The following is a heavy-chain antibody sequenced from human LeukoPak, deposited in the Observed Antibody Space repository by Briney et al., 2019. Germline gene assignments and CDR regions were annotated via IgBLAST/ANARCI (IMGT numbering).Heavy chain of an antibody. J-gene: IGHJ4*02. CDR3: ARGRGYSYDTDY. Sequence: GGSLRLSCAASGFTFSSYSMKWVRQAPGKGLEWLSYISSSGSTIYYEESVKGRFTISRDNAKNSLYSQMNSLRAEDTAVYYCARGRGYSYDTDYWGQGTLVTVSS. V-gene: IGHV3-48*01. CDR1: GFTFSSYS. CDR2: ISSSGSTI. D-gene: IGHD5-18*01.